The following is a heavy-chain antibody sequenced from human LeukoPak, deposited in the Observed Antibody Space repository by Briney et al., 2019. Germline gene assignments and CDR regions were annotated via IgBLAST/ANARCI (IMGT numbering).Heavy chain of an antibody. CDR2: ISSSSSYI. V-gene: IGHV3-21*01. CDR3: TRGSYGDYEY. CDR1: GFTFDDYA. D-gene: IGHD4-17*01. J-gene: IGHJ4*02. Sequence: GGSLRLSCAASGFTFDDYAMHWVRQAPGKGLEWVSSISSSSSYIYYADSVKGRFTISRDNAQNSLYLQMNSLRAEDTAVYYCTRGSYGDYEYWGQGTLVTVSS.